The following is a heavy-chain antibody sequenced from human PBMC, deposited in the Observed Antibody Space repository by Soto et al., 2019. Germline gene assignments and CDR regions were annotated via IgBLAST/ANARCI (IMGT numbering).Heavy chain of an antibody. Sequence: EVQLVESGGGLVKPGGSLRLSCAASGFTFRSYSMNWVRQAPGKGLEWVSSISDTSTSKYYADSVKGRFTISRDNAKNSLYLQMDSLRAEDTAVYYCARERGSWYYCDYWGQGTLVTVSS. CDR2: ISDTSTSK. CDR3: ARERGSWYYCDY. J-gene: IGHJ4*02. D-gene: IGHD6-19*01. V-gene: IGHV3-21*02. CDR1: GFTFRSYS.